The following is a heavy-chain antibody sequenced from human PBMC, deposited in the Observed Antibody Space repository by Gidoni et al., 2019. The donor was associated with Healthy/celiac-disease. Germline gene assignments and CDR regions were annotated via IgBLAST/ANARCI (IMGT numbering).Heavy chain of an antibody. CDR1: AFPFSSYA. V-gene: IGHV3-23*01. J-gene: IGHJ5*02. CDR2: ISGSGGST. Sequence: EVQLLESGGGLVQPGGSLRLSCAASAFPFSSYAMSWVRQAPGKGLEWVSAISGSGGSTYYADSVKGRFTISRDNSKNTLYLQMNSLRAEDTAVYYCAKVPTRGIAAAGTGWFDPWGQGTLVTVSS. CDR3: AKVPTRGIAAAGTGWFDP. D-gene: IGHD6-13*01.